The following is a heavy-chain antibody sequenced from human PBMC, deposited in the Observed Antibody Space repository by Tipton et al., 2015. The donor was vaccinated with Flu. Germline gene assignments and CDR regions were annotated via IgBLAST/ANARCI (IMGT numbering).Heavy chain of an antibody. CDR1: DYSISSGYY. J-gene: IGHJ4*02. D-gene: IGHD3-22*01. CDR2: IYHTGIT. CDR3: TMKHYDGTTDYS. Sequence: TLSLTCAVSDYSISSGYYWGWVRQPPGKGLDWIVSIYHTGITYYNPSLQSRVTISVDTSSNQFSLHLGSVTAADTAVYYCTMKHYDGTTDYSWGRGTLVTVSS. V-gene: IGHV4-38-2*01.